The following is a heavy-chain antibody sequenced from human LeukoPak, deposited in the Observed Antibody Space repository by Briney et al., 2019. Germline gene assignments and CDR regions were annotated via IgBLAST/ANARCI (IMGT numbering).Heavy chain of an antibody. J-gene: IGHJ4*02. CDR1: GFTFSRCA. Sequence: GGSLRLSCAASGFTFSRCAMGWVRQIPGKGLEWVAGIGGSDGRTYCADPVKGRFNISRDNSKNSLYLQLNSLRSDDTAIYYCVKDANYFDSGSYMVPFDSWGQGTLVTVSS. CDR3: VKDANYFDSGSYMVPFDS. CDR2: IGGSDGRT. V-gene: IGHV3-23*01. D-gene: IGHD3-22*01.